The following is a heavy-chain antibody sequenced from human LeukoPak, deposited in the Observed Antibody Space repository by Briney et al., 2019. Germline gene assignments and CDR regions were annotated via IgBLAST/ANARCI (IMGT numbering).Heavy chain of an antibody. Sequence: PSETLSLTCTVSGGSISSYYWSWIRQPPGRGLEGIGYIYYSGSTNYNPSLKSRVTISVDTSKNQFSLKLSSVTAADTAVYYCARRGSYGNNWFDPWGQGTLVTVSS. D-gene: IGHD5-18*01. CDR3: ARRGSYGNNWFDP. CDR2: IYYSGST. V-gene: IGHV4-59*01. J-gene: IGHJ5*02. CDR1: GGSISSYY.